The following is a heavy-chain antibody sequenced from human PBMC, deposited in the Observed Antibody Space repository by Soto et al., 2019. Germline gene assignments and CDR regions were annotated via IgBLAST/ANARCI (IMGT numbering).Heavy chain of an antibody. V-gene: IGHV4-59*01. CDR3: ARKGAVAGTRWFDP. CDR2: IYYSGST. J-gene: IGHJ5*02. CDR1: GGSISSYY. D-gene: IGHD6-19*01. Sequence: SETLSLTCPVSGGSISSYYLSWIRQPPGKGLEWIGYIYYSGSTNYNPSLKSRVTISVDTSKNQFSLKLSSVTAADTAVYYCARKGAVAGTRWFDPWGQGTLVTVSS.